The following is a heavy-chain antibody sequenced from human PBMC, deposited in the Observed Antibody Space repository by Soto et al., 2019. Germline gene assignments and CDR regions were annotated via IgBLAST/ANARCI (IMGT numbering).Heavy chain of an antibody. Sequence: PSETLSLTCTVSGGSVSSGNYYWSWIRQPPGKGLQFIGSIFYNGTANYSPSLKNRVSISIDTSQSQFFLQLISVAAAGTAVYYCARIGGWYDIDFWGQGSLVTVSS. CDR2: IFYNGTA. J-gene: IGHJ4*02. V-gene: IGHV4-61*01. CDR3: ARIGGWYDIDF. D-gene: IGHD6-19*01. CDR1: GGSVSSGNYY.